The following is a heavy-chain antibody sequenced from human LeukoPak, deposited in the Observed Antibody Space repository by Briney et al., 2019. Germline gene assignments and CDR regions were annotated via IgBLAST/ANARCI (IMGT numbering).Heavy chain of an antibody. CDR1: GFTFTSYA. V-gene: IGHV3-23*01. Sequence: GSLILSCAASGFTFTSYAMTWVRQAPGKGLEWVSSITDTGGNTDYADSVKGRFTISRDRSKDTLYLQMSRLRAEDTALYYCARLYSYFSGVDVWGQGTTVTVSS. J-gene: IGHJ6*02. CDR2: ITDTGGNT. CDR3: ARLYSYFSGVDV.